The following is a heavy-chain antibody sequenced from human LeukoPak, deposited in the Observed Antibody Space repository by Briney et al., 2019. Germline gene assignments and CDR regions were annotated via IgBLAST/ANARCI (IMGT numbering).Heavy chain of an antibody. D-gene: IGHD6-13*01. J-gene: IGHJ6*03. V-gene: IGHV5-51*01. Sequence: GESLEISCKGSGYSFTSYWIGWVRQMPGKGLEWMGIIYPGDSDTRYSPSFQGQVTISADKSISTAYLQWSSLKASDTAMYYCARLGGDSSSWYPYYYYYYMDVWGKGTTVTISS. CDR2: IYPGDSDT. CDR3: ARLGGDSSSWYPYYYYYYMDV. CDR1: GYSFTSYW.